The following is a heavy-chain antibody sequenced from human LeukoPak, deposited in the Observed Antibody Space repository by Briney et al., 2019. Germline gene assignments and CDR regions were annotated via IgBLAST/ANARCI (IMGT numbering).Heavy chain of an antibody. Sequence: GGSLRLSCAASGFTVSSNYMSWVRQAPGKGLEWVSVIYSGASTYYADSVKGRFTISRDNSKNTLYLQMNSLRAEDTAVYYCARGNWIYPFDFWGQGTLVTVSS. CDR3: ARGNWIYPFDF. CDR2: IYSGAST. D-gene: IGHD1-7*01. J-gene: IGHJ4*02. CDR1: GFTVSSNY. V-gene: IGHV3-53*01.